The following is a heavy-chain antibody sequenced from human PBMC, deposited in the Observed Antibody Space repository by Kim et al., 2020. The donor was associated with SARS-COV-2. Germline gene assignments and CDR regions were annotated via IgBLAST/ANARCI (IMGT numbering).Heavy chain of an antibody. CDR3: ARAGAARRYYYYYYYMDA. CDR2: IYYSGST. CDR1: GGSISSYY. D-gene: IGHD6-6*01. J-gene: IGHJ6*03. V-gene: IGHV4-59*08. Sequence: SETLSLTCTVSGGSISSYYWSWIRQPPGKGLEWIGYIYYSGSTNYNPSLKSRVTISVDTSKNQFSLKLSSVTAADTAVYYCARAGAARRYYYYYYYMDA.